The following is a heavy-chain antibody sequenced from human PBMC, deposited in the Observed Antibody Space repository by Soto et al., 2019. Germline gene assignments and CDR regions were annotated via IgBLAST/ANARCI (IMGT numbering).Heavy chain of an antibody. D-gene: IGHD6-19*01. J-gene: IGHJ5*02. CDR3: AREAVAGTVGDWFDP. V-gene: IGHV1-18*01. Sequence: ASVKVSCKASGYTFTSYGISWVRQAPGQGLEWMGWISAYNGNTNYAQKLQGRVTMTTDTSTSTAYRELRSLRSDDTAVYYCAREAVAGTVGDWFDPWGQGTLVTVSS. CDR2: ISAYNGNT. CDR1: GYTFTSYG.